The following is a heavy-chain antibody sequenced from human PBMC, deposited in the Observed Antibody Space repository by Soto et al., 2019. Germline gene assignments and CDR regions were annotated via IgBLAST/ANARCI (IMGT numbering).Heavy chain of an antibody. CDR2: INHSGST. CDR1: GGSFSGYY. Sequence: QVQLQQWGAGLLKPSETLSLTCAVYGGSFSGYYWSWIRQPPGKGLEWIGEINHSGSTNYNPSLKSRVTISVDTSKNQCSLKLSSVTAADTAVYYCARGGPNIVVVVAATLADHDYWGQGTLVTVSS. CDR3: ARGGPNIVVVVAATLADHDY. J-gene: IGHJ4*02. V-gene: IGHV4-34*01. D-gene: IGHD2-15*01.